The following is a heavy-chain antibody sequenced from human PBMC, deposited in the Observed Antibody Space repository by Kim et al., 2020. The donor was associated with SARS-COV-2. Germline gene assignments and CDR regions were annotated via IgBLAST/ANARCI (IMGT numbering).Heavy chain of an antibody. J-gene: IGHJ4*02. D-gene: IGHD3-9*01. V-gene: IGHV3-23*01. CDR2: T. Sequence: TYYAESVKGRFTISRDNSKNTLNLQMNSLRAEDTALYYCAKRDTTGYNDYWGQGTLVTVSS. CDR3: AKRDTTGYNDY.